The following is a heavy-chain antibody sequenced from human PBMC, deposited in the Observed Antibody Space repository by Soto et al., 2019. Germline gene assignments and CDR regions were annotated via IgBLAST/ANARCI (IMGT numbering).Heavy chain of an antibody. Sequence: GASMKVSCKASGSTFMNYDISCVRQATGQGLEWMGWINPNSGSTGYALKFQGRVSMTRNTSIYTVYLELSSLTSDDTAVYYCVRKASSGTLTWFDPWGQETLVTVSS. CDR2: INPNSGST. D-gene: IGHD1-1*01. J-gene: IGHJ5*02. CDR3: VRKASSGTLTWFDP. V-gene: IGHV1-8*01. CDR1: GSTFMNYD.